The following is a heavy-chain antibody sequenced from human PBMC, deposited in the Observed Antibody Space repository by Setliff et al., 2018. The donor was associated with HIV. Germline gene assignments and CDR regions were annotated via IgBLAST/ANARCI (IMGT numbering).Heavy chain of an antibody. CDR2: IIPISGTA. Sequence: SVKVSCKASGGTFSNYGMSWVRQAPGQGLEWMGGIIPISGTANYAQKFQGRVTITTDESTNTAYMELSGLRSEDTAVYYCARDFGGYCSSMSCPGLFDPWGQGTLVTVSS. J-gene: IGHJ5*02. CDR1: GGTFSNYG. V-gene: IGHV1-69*05. CDR3: ARDFGGYCSSMSCPGLFDP. D-gene: IGHD2-2*01.